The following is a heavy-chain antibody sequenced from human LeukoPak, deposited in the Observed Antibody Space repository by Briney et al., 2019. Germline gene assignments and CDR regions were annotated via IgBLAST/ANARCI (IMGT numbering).Heavy chain of an antibody. D-gene: IGHD2-15*01. Sequence: GFLRLSCVASGFTFSNYAMNWVRQAPGKGLEWVSTISGSGGTTYYADSVKGRFTISRDNSKNTLYLQMNSLRAEDTAVYYCARSPQGYCSGGSCYPHSPYYFDYWGQGTLVTVSS. J-gene: IGHJ4*02. CDR1: GFTFSNYA. CDR2: ISGSGGTT. CDR3: ARSPQGYCSGGSCYPHSPYYFDY. V-gene: IGHV3-23*01.